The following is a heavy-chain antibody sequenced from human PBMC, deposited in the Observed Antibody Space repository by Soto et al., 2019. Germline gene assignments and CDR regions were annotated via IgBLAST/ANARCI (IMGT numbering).Heavy chain of an antibody. Sequence: SETLSLTCTVSGGSISSYYWSWIRQPPGKGLEWIGYIYYSGSTNYNPSLKSRVTISADTSKNQFSLKLSSVTAADTAVYYCARLIGGSSFDKDNWFDPWGQGTLVTVSS. CDR2: IYYSGST. CDR1: GGSISSYY. J-gene: IGHJ5*02. V-gene: IGHV4-59*08. D-gene: IGHD2-15*01. CDR3: ARLIGGSSFDKDNWFDP.